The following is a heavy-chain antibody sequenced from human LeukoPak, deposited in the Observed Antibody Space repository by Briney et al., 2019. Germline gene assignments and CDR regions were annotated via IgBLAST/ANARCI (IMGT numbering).Heavy chain of an antibody. Sequence: GGSLRLSCTASGFPFIEYSMNWVRQAPGKGLEWISYIGIDSGNTKYADSVRGRSTISVDKAKNSLYLQMNSLRVEDTAVYYCARDHNYAFDNWGQGTLVSVAS. CDR2: IGIDSGNT. J-gene: IGHJ4*02. CDR3: ARDHNYAFDN. V-gene: IGHV3-48*01. CDR1: GFPFIEYS. D-gene: IGHD1-1*01.